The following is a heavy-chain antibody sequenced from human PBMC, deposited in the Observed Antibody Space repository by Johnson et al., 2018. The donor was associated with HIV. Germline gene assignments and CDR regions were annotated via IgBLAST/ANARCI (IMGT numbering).Heavy chain of an antibody. CDR2: ISGGGDSI. J-gene: IGHJ3*02. CDR3: ARDPYYDFLTGPRDAFDI. Sequence: VQLVESGGGVVRPGGSLRLSCAASGFTFSSYAMSLVRQAPGKGLDWVSAISGGGDSIYYADSVKGRFTISRDNSKNTLYLQMNSLRAEDTAVYYCARDPYYDFLTGPRDAFDIWGQGTMVTVSS. D-gene: IGHD3-9*01. V-gene: IGHV3-23*04. CDR1: GFTFSSYA.